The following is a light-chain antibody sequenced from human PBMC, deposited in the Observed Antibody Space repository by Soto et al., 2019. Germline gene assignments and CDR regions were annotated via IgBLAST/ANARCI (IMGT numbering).Light chain of an antibody. CDR3: QKYRSVPV. J-gene: IGKJ3*01. CDR1: QGIRNY. CDR2: AAS. V-gene: IGKV1-27*01. Sequence: DIQMTQSPASLSASVGDRVTITCRASQGIRNYVAWYQQIPGKAPKILIYAASTLQSGVPSRFSGSGSGIDFTLTLNGLQLEDVVIYSCQKYRSVPVFGPGTKVEIK.